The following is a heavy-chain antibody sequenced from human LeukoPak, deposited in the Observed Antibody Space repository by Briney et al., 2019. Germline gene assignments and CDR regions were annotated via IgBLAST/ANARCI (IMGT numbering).Heavy chain of an antibody. D-gene: IGHD3-10*01. V-gene: IGHV3-74*01. CDR2: INSDGSST. CDR3: AKVRTMVRGVIIDY. Sequence: GGSLRLSCAASGFTFSSYWMHWVRQAPGKGLVWVSRINSDGSSTSYADSVKGRFTISRDNAKNSLYLQMNSLRAEDTALYYCAKVRTMVRGVIIDYWGQGTLVTVSS. J-gene: IGHJ4*02. CDR1: GFTFSSYW.